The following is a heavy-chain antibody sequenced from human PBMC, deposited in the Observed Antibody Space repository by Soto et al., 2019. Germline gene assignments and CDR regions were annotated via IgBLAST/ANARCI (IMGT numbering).Heavy chain of an antibody. J-gene: IGHJ6*02. D-gene: IGHD4-17*01. CDR2: TDTDGSRK. CDR3: GRVPLDGNYANGVDV. V-gene: IGHV3-7*03. CDR1: VFNFNTYW. Sequence: LRLSCAASVFNFNTYWMYWVRQAPGKGLEWVANTDTDGSRKNYVDSVKGRFIISRDNAKNSLFLQMNSLRAEDTAVYYCGRVPLDGNYANGVDVWGQGTTVTVSS.